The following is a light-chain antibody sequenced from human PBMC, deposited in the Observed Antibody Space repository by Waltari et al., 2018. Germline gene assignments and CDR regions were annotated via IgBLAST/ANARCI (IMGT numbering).Light chain of an antibody. CDR3: MQGTYGLT. V-gene: IGKV2-30*02. Sequence: DVVMTQSPLSLPVTLGQPASISCRSSQSLVHSDGNTYLKWFHQRPGQSLRSLIYKVFKRESGVPDRFSGSGSGTNFTLKISRVEAEDVGVYFCMQGTYGLTFGGGTKVEIK. CDR1: QSLVHSDGNTY. J-gene: IGKJ4*01. CDR2: KVF.